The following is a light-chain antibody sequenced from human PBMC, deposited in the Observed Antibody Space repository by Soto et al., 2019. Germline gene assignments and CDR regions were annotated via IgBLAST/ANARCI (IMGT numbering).Light chain of an antibody. CDR3: QQYGSSPIT. CDR2: GAS. J-gene: IGKJ3*01. V-gene: IGKV3-20*01. Sequence: EIVLTQSPGTLSLSPGERATLSCRASQSVSSNYLAWYQQKPGQAPRLLIYGASSWATGIPDRFSGSGSGTDFTLTISRLEPEDVAVYYCQQYGSSPITFGPGTKVDIK. CDR1: QSVSSNY.